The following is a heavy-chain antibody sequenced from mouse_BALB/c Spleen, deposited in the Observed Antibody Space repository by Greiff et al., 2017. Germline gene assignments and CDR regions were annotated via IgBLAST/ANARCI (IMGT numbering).Heavy chain of an antibody. CDR2: ISYSGST. Sequence: DVKLQESGPGLVKPSQSLSLTCTVTGYSITSDYAWNWIRQFPGNKLEWMGYISYSGSTSYNPSLKSRISITRDTSKNQFFLQLNSVTTEDTATYYCARGYGSTYFDVWGAGTTVTVSS. CDR3: ARGYGSTYFDV. J-gene: IGHJ1*01. D-gene: IGHD1-1*01. CDR1: GYSITSDYA. V-gene: IGHV3-2*02.